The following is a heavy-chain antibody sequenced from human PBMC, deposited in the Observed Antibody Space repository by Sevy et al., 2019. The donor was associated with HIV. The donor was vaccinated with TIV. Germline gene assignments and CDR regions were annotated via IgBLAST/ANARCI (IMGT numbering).Heavy chain of an antibody. J-gene: IGHJ4*02. V-gene: IGHV7-4-1*02. CDR1: GYTFTDCY. D-gene: IGHD7-27*01. Sequence: PSVKVSCKDSGYTFTDCYMNWVRQAPGQGLEWMGWIDTNTGNQTYVQGFTGRFVFSLDTSVNTAYLQISSLKAEDTAIYYCSRDRPNWGNDYWGQGTLVTVSS. CDR3: SRDRPNWGNDY. CDR2: IDTNTGNQ.